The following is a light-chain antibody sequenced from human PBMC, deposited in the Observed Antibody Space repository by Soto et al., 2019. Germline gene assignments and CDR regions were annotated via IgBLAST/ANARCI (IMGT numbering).Light chain of an antibody. CDR1: QGIGNY. CDR2: GAS. V-gene: IGKV1-27*01. Sequence: DIQMTQSPSSLSASVGDVVTITCRASQGIGNYLAWYQHKPGKVPKLLIYGASTLQSRVPSRFSGGGSGTEFTLTISGLQIEDLATYYCQVYNNGPPGFGQGTRLEIK. CDR3: QVYNNGPPG. J-gene: IGKJ5*01.